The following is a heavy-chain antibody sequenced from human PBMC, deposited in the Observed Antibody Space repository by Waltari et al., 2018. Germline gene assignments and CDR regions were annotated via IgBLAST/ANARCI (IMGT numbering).Heavy chain of an antibody. V-gene: IGHV1-69*14. CDR3: ARGYGGASDDYYYYMDV. D-gene: IGHD1-26*01. CDR2: IIPSFGTA. CDR1: GGTFSSYA. J-gene: IGHJ6*03. Sequence: QVQLVQSGAEVKKPGSSVKVSCKASGGTFSSYAISWVRQAPGQGLEWMGGIIPSFGTANYAQKVQGRVTMTADKSTRTADMELSSLRSEDTAVYYCARGYGGASDDYYYYMDVWGKGTTVTVSS.